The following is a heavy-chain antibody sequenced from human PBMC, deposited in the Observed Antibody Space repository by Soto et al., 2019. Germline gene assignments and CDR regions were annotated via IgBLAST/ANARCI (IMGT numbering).Heavy chain of an antibody. D-gene: IGHD1-1*01. CDR2: MNQNGGEI. V-gene: IGHV3-7*05. Sequence: EVQLVESGGGLVQPGGSLRLSCTVSGFTFGDFWMTWVRQAPGKGLEWVANMNQNGGEIYYADSVRGRFVISRDNAKNSLFLQMNSLSAEDTALYYCANQRISYAMDVWGQGTTVTVSS. J-gene: IGHJ6*02. CDR3: ANQRISYAMDV. CDR1: GFTFGDFW.